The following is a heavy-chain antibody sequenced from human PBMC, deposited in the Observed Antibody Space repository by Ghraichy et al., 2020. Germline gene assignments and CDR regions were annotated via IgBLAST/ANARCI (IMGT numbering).Heavy chain of an antibody. CDR2: IYYSGST. Sequence: SETLSLTCTVSGGSISSGGYYWSWIRQHPGKGLEWIGYIYYSGSTYYNPSLKSRVTISVDTSKNQFSLKLSSVTAADTAVYYCARSKWEQLDYWGQGTLVTVSS. J-gene: IGHJ4*02. CDR1: GGSISSGGYY. CDR3: ARSKWEQLDY. D-gene: IGHD1-26*01. V-gene: IGHV4-31*03.